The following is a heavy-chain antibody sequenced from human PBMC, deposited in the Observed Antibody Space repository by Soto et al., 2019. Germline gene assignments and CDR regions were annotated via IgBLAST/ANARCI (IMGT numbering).Heavy chain of an antibody. Sequence: PGGSLRLSCAASGFTVSSNYMSWVRQAPGKGLEWVPVIYAGGSTYYADSVKGRFTISRDNSKNTLYLQMNSLRAEDTAVYYCARGTLFPCWFDPWGQGTLVTVS. CDR3: ARGTLFPCWFDP. J-gene: IGHJ5*02. CDR1: GFTVSSNY. CDR2: IYAGGST. V-gene: IGHV3-53*01. D-gene: IGHD2-21*01.